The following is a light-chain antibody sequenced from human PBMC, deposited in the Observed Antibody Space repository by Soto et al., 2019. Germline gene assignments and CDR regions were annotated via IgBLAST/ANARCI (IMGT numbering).Light chain of an antibody. CDR1: QSISSW. CDR3: QQFGT. Sequence: DIQMTQSPSTLSASVGDRVTITCRASQSISSWLAWYQQKPGKAPKLLIYKASSLESGVPSRFSGSGSGTEFTLTISSLQPDDFATYYCQQFGTFGQGNKVEIK. V-gene: IGKV1-5*03. J-gene: IGKJ1*01. CDR2: KAS.